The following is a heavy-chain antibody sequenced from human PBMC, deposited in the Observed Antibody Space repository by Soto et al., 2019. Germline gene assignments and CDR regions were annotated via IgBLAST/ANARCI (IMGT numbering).Heavy chain of an antibody. V-gene: IGHV3-48*01. D-gene: IGHD6-19*01. CDR1: GFTFSSYS. CDR3: ARDLISGYVDS. J-gene: IGHJ4*02. CDR2: IRSSGGTI. Sequence: EVQLVESGGNLVQPGGSLRLSCAASGFTFSSYSMNWVRQAPGMGLEWVSYIRSSGGTIYYADSVKGRFTISRDNAKNSLYLQMHSLRVEDTAVYYCARDLISGYVDSWGQGTLVTVSS.